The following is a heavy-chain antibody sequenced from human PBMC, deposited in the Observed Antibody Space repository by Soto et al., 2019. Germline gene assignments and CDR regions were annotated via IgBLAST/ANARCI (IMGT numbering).Heavy chain of an antibody. CDR2: ISFDGRKK. V-gene: IGHV3-30*04. CDR1: GFTFSSYP. Sequence: QMQLVESGGGVVQPGRSLRLSCAASGFTFSSYPMHWVRQAPGKGLEWVAVISFDGRKKYYADSVKGRFFITKDNSNIMLSLQMNCLGGKDSAVCDCARLPGPLVSVLYLCPVDEREPVSDADVWGQGTAVTVSS. D-gene: IGHD2-21*02. CDR3: ARLPGPLVSVLYLCPVDEREPVSDADV. J-gene: IGHJ6*02.